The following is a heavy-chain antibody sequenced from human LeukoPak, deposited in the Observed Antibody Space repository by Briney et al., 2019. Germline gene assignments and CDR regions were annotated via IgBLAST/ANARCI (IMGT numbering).Heavy chain of an antibody. Sequence: GGSLRLSCAASGFIFSSYEMNWVRQAPGKGLEWVSYISSSGSTIYYADSVKGRFTISRDNAKNSLYLQMNSLRAEDTAVYYCAREMATSFPPLPRAGDAFDIWGQGTMVTVSS. CDR2: ISSSGSTI. CDR3: AREMATSFPPLPRAGDAFDI. CDR1: GFIFSSYE. J-gene: IGHJ3*02. D-gene: IGHD2-8*01. V-gene: IGHV3-48*03.